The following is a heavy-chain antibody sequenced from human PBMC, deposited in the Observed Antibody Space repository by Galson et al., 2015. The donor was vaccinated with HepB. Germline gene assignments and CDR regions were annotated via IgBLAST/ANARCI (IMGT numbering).Heavy chain of an antibody. J-gene: IGHJ5*02. CDR2: IWADATKK. Sequence: SLRLSCAASGFTFNNYGMHWVRQAPGKGLEWVAVIWADATKKYYVDSVKGRFTISRDNSKNTLSLQVNSLRAEDTAVYYCARARDFWSGPGLAWGQGPLVTVSS. CDR1: GFTFNNYG. V-gene: IGHV3-33*01. D-gene: IGHD3-3*01. CDR3: ARARDFWSGPGLA.